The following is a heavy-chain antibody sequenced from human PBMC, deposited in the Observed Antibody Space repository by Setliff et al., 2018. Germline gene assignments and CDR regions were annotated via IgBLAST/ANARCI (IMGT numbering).Heavy chain of an antibody. CDR3: ARSRGVGATINWFDP. Sequence: PSETLSLTCTFSGVSMTNYYWSWIRQPPEKGLEWIGYIYTTGTTKYNPSLKSRVTISIDTSKNQFSLKMRSVTAADTAIYYCARSRGVGATINWFDPWGQGTLVTVSS. CDR1: GVSMTNYY. J-gene: IGHJ5*02. V-gene: IGHV4-4*08. CDR2: IYTTGTT. D-gene: IGHD1-26*01.